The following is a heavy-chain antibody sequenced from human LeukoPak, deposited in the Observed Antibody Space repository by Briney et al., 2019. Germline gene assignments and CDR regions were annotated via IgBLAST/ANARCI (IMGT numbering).Heavy chain of an antibody. V-gene: IGHV1-2*02. CDR3: ARGPHGGSYRYFDY. J-gene: IGHJ4*02. Sequence: ASVTVSCKASGYTFTGYYMHWVRQAPGQGLEWMGWINPNSGGTNYAQKFQGRVTMTRDTSISTAYMELSRLRSDDTAVYYCARGPHGGSYRYFDYWGQGTLVTVSS. CDR2: INPNSGGT. D-gene: IGHD1-26*01. CDR1: GYTFTGYY.